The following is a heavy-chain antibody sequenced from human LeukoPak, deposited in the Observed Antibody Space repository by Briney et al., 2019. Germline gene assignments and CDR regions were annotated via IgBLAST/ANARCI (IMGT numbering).Heavy chain of an antibody. V-gene: IGHV3-7*01. CDR1: GFTFSSYA. CDR2: IKQDGSEK. Sequence: TGGSLRLSCAASGFTFSSYAMSWVRQAPGKGLEWVANIKQDGSEKYYVDVVKGRFTISRDNAKNSLYLQMNSLRAEDTAVYYCARKGQWPTYYFDYWGQGTLVTVSS. D-gene: IGHD6-19*01. CDR3: ARKGQWPTYYFDY. J-gene: IGHJ4*02.